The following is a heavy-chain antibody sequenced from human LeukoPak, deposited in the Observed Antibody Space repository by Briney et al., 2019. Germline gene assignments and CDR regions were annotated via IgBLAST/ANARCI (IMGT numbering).Heavy chain of an antibody. J-gene: IGHJ4*02. D-gene: IGHD3-3*01. V-gene: IGHV4-34*01. CDR1: GGSFSGYH. CDR3: ARGHNEGAYYYGFTY. CDR2: INRSGGT. Sequence: SETLSLTCAVYGGSFSGYHWTWIRQPPAKGLEWVGEINRSGGTNYNPSLKSRVTISGDTSKNQFSLKLSSVTAADTALYYCARGHNEGAYYYGFTYWGQGTLVTVSS.